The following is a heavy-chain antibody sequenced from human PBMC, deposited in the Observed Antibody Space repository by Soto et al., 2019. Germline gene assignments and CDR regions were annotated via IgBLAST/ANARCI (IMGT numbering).Heavy chain of an antibody. CDR3: ASEPAVDSGRHEPPYYYYYGMDV. CDR2: IYYSGST. Sequence: QVQLQESGPGLVKPSQTLSLTCTVSGGSISSGGYYWSWIRQHPGKGLEWIGYIYYSGSTYYNPSLRRRVTISVDTSKNRFSLKLSSVTAADTAVDYCASEPAVDSGRHEPPYYYYYGMDVCGQGTTVTVSS. J-gene: IGHJ6*02. D-gene: IGHD1-26*01. V-gene: IGHV4-31*03. CDR1: GGSISSGGYY.